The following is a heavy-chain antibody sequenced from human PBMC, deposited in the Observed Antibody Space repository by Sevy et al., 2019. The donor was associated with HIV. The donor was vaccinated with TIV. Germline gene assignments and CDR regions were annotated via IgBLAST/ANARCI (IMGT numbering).Heavy chain of an antibody. CDR1: GYSISSGYY. J-gene: IGHJ4*02. CDR2: IYHSGST. V-gene: IGHV4-38-2*01. D-gene: IGHD5-18*01. Sequence: SETLSLTCGVSGYSISSGYYWGWIRQPPGKGLEWIGSIYHSGSTYSNPSLKSRVTISVDTSKNQFSLKLSSVTAADTAVYYCARGGYTYGEGYFDYWGQGTLVTVSS. CDR3: ARGGYTYGEGYFDY.